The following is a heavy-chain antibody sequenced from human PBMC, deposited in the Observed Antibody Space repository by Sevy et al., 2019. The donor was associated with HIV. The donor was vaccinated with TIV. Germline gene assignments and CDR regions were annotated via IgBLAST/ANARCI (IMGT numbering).Heavy chain of an antibody. CDR2: ISYDGSNK. CDR3: ARELYGDSPPRAFDI. CDR1: GFTFSSYA. Sequence: GGSLRLSCAASGFTFSSYAMHWVRQAPGKGLEWVAVISYDGSNKYYADSVKGRFTISRDNSKNTLYLQMNSLRAEDTAVYYCARELYGDSPPRAFDIWGQETMVTVSS. J-gene: IGHJ3*02. D-gene: IGHD4-17*01. V-gene: IGHV3-30-3*01.